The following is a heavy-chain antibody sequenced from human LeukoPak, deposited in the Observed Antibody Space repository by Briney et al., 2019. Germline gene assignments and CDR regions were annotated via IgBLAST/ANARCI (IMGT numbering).Heavy chain of an antibody. Sequence: PSQTLSLTCTVSGGSISSGSYYWSWIRQPAGKGLEWIGRIYTSGSTNYNPSLKSRVTISVDTSKNQFSLKLSSVTAADTAVCYCARERPYYYDSSGYYDYWGQGTLVTVSS. CDR2: IYTSGST. CDR3: ARERPYYYDSSGYYDY. V-gene: IGHV4-61*02. CDR1: GGSISSGSYY. J-gene: IGHJ4*02. D-gene: IGHD3-22*01.